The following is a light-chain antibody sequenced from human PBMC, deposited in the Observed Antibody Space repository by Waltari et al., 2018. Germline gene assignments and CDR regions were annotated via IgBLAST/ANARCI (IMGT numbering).Light chain of an antibody. Sequence: DIQMTQSPSSLSASAGDTVTITCRASQGISTYLNWYQQKPGKAPKRLIYGASSLETGVPARFSGSGSGTDFTLTISRLQPEDVATYYCLQYNSPPLTFGRGTKVDIK. CDR1: QGISTY. CDR3: LQYNSPPLT. J-gene: IGKJ4*01. CDR2: GAS. V-gene: IGKV1-17*01.